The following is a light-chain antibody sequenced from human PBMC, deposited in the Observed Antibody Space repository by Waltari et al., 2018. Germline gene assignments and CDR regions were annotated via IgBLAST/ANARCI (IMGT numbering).Light chain of an antibody. V-gene: IGLV2-14*01. CDR3: HSHTSSITTVI. Sequence: QSALTQPASVSGSPGQSITISCTGTSSDVGGYNYVSWYEPHPGKAPILIIYEVSKRPIGVSYRFAGSKSGNTASLTISGLQAEDEADYYCHSHTSSITTVIFGGGTKLTV. CDR1: SSDVGGYNY. CDR2: EVS. J-gene: IGLJ2*01.